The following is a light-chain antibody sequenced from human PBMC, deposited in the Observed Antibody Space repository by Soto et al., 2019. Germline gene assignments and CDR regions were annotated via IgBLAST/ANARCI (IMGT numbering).Light chain of an antibody. CDR3: SSYTSSSTLYV. CDR2: DVS. CDR1: SSDVGAYDY. V-gene: IGLV2-14*01. J-gene: IGLJ1*01. Sequence: QSALTQPASVSGAPGQSITISCTGTSSDVGAYDYVSWYQQHPGKAPKLMIYDVSNRPSGVSNRFSGSKSGNTASLTISGLQAEDEADYNCSSYTSSSTLYVFGTGTKLTVL.